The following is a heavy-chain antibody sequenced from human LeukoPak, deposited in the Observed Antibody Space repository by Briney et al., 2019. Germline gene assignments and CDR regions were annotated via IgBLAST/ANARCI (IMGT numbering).Heavy chain of an antibody. Sequence: KTGGSLRLSCAASGFTFSSYSMNWVRQAPGKGLEWVSSISSSSSYIYYADSVKGRFTISRDNAKNSLYLQMNSLRAEDTAVYYCARDVRNYDNSGRFDYWGQGTLVTVSS. CDR2: ISSSSSYI. D-gene: IGHD3-22*01. V-gene: IGHV3-21*01. J-gene: IGHJ4*02. CDR3: ARDVRNYDNSGRFDY. CDR1: GFTFSSYS.